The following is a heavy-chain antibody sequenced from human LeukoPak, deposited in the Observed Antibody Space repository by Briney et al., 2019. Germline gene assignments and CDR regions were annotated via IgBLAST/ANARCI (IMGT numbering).Heavy chain of an antibody. CDR1: GFTFSSYA. CDR2: ISLTSNDI. J-gene: IGHJ3*02. CDR3: ARGDTSLQRNDALDI. V-gene: IGHV3-21*01. Sequence: PGGSLRLSCAASGFTFSSYAMNWVRQAPEKGLEWVSSISLTSNDIYYAASVRGRFIISRDNAKNLLSLQMNSLRAEDTALYYCARGDTSLQRNDALDIWGQGTMVSVSS. D-gene: IGHD2/OR15-2a*01.